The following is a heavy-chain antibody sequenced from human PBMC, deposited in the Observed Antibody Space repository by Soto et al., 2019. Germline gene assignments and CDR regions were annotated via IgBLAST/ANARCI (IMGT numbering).Heavy chain of an antibody. J-gene: IGHJ4*02. D-gene: IGHD3-10*01. V-gene: IGHV4-59*08. Sequence: SETLSLTCTVSGGSISSYYWSWIRQPPGKGLEWIGYIYYCGSTNYNPSLKSRVTISVDTSKNQFSLKLNSMTAADTAVYYCARHNYGSGSTYFDYWGQGTLVTVSS. CDR2: IYYCGST. CDR1: GGSISSYY. CDR3: ARHNYGSGSTYFDY.